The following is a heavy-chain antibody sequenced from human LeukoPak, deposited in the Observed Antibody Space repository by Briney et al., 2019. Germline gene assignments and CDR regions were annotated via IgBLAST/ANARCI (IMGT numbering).Heavy chain of an antibody. J-gene: IGHJ5*02. CDR2: ISSSGSTI. CDR1: GFTFSSYG. Sequence: GGSLRLSCAASGFTFSSYGMSWIRQAPGKGLEWVSYISSSGSTIYYADSVKGRFTISRDNAKNSLYLQMNSLRAEDTAVYYCARDALDYYDSSGPWGQGTLVTVSS. D-gene: IGHD3-22*01. V-gene: IGHV3-48*04. CDR3: ARDALDYYDSSGP.